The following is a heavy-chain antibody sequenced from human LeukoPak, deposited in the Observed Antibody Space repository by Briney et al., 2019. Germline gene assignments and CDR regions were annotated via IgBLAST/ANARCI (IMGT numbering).Heavy chain of an antibody. Sequence: PGRSLRLSCAASGFTFSSYGMHWVRQAPGKGLEWVAVIWYDGSNKYYADSVKGRLTISRDNSKNTLYLQMNSLRAEDTAVYYCAKDSRLYDGYDFDYWGQGTLVTVSS. V-gene: IGHV3-33*06. CDR2: IWYDGSNK. J-gene: IGHJ4*02. CDR1: GFTFSSYG. D-gene: IGHD5-12*01. CDR3: AKDSRLYDGYDFDY.